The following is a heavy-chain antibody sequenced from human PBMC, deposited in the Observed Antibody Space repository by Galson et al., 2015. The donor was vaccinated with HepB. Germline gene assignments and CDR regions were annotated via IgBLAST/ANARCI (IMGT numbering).Heavy chain of an antibody. Sequence: SVKVSCKASGGTFSSYAISWVRQAPGQGLEWMGGIIPIFGTANYAQKFQGRVTITADKSTSTAYMELSSLRSEDTAVYYCASTYYYYYGMDVWGQGTTVTVSS. CDR3: ASTYYYYYGMDV. J-gene: IGHJ6*02. V-gene: IGHV1-69*06. CDR1: GGTFSSYA. CDR2: IIPIFGTA.